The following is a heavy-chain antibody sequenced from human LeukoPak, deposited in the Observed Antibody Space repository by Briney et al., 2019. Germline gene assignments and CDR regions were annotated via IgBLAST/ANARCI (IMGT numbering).Heavy chain of an antibody. CDR2: IKEDGSQI. V-gene: IGHV3-7*01. Sequence: GGSLRPSCAASGFTFSSYWMGWVRQAPGKGPEWVANIKEDGSQIFYVDSVKGRFTISRDNAKNSLYLQMNSLRAEDTAVYFCARERFYDNSGFDYWGQGTLVTVSS. D-gene: IGHD3-22*01. J-gene: IGHJ4*02. CDR3: ARERFYDNSGFDY. CDR1: GFTFSSYW.